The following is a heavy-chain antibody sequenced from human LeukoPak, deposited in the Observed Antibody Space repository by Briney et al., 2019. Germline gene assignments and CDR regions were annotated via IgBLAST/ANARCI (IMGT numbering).Heavy chain of an antibody. CDR3: ARAPGFWRGYSYGTWYFDL. CDR2: ISGSGGST. D-gene: IGHD5-18*01. J-gene: IGHJ2*01. CDR1: GFTFSGYA. Sequence: GGSLRLSCAASGFTFSGYAMSWVRQAPGKGLEWVSHISGSGGSTYYADSVKGRFTISRDNSKNTLYLQMNSLRAEDTAVYYCARAPGFWRGYSYGTWYFDLWGRGTLVTVSS. V-gene: IGHV3-23*01.